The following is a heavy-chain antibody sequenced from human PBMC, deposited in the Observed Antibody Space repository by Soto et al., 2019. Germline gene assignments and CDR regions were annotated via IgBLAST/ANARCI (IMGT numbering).Heavy chain of an antibody. D-gene: IGHD3-10*01. CDR1: GFSLSTSGVG. J-gene: IGHJ4*02. CDR2: IYWDDDK. V-gene: IGHV2-5*02. Sequence: QITLKESGPTLVKPTQTLTLTCTFSGFSLSTSGVGVGWIRQPPGKALEWLALIYWDDDKRYSPSLKSRLTXTXXTPKNQVVLTMTNMDPVDTATYYCAHSPGVPEIRHWGQGTLVTVSS. CDR3: AHSPGVPEIRH.